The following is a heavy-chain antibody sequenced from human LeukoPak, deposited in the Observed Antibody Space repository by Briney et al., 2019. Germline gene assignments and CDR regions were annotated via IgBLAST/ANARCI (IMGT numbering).Heavy chain of an antibody. V-gene: IGHV3-30*04. CDR2: ISYDGSNK. J-gene: IGHJ4*02. D-gene: IGHD4-11*01. CDR3: VKDLLQVTMKKLDH. Sequence: GGSLRLSCAASGFTFSSYAMHWVRQAPGKGLEWVAVISYDGSNKYYADSVKGRFTISRDNSKNTLYLQMNSLRAEDTAVYYCVKDLLQVTMKKLDHWGQGTLVTVSS. CDR1: GFTFSSYA.